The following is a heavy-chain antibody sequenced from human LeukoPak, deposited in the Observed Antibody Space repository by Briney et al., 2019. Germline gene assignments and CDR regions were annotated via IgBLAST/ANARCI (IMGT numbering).Heavy chain of an antibody. CDR2: IYYSGST. V-gene: IGHV4-59*01. Sequence: PSETLSLTCTVSGGSISSYYWSWIRQPPGKGLEWIGYIYYSGSTNYNPSLKSRVTISVDTSKNQFSLKLSSVTAADTAVYYCVRDLTVPSAFQIWGQGTLVTVSS. J-gene: IGHJ3*02. CDR3: VRDLTVPSAFQI. CDR1: GGSISSYY. D-gene: IGHD3-9*01.